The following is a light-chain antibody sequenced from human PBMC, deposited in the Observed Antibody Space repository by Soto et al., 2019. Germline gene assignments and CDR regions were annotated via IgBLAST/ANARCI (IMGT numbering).Light chain of an antibody. CDR2: DAS. Sequence: EIVLTQSPATLSLSPGERATLSCRASQSVSSYLAWYQQKPGQAPRLLIYDASNRATGIPARFSGSGSGTDFTLTISSLEPEDFAVYYCHQRSNWPITFGQGKRLEIK. CDR1: QSVSSY. V-gene: IGKV3-11*01. J-gene: IGKJ5*01. CDR3: HQRSNWPIT.